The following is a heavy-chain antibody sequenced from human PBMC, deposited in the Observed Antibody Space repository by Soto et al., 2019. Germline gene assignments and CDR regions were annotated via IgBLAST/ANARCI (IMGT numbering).Heavy chain of an antibody. Sequence: EVQLVESGGGLVQPGGSLRLSCAASGFTFSNYWMHWVRQAPGKGLVWVSRINSDGSNTNYADSVKGRFTISRDNAKNTLYLQMNSLRAEDTAVYDCVWGQWEYHWGQGTLVTVSS. CDR2: INSDGSNT. D-gene: IGHD1-26*01. J-gene: IGHJ5*02. V-gene: IGHV3-74*01. CDR3: VWGQWEYH. CDR1: GFTFSNYW.